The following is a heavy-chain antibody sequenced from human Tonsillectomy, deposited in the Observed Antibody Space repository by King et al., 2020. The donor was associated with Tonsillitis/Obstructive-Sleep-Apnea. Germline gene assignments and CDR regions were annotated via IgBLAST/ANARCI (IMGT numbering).Heavy chain of an antibody. CDR2: IMPIFGTA. J-gene: IGHJ5*02. D-gene: IGHD3-3*01. CDR1: GGTFSPYA. CDR3: ASGHSLRFLDWFDP. Sequence: VQLVESGAEVKKPGSSEKVSCNASGGTFSPYAHSWVRQAPGQGLEWLGGIMPIFGTANYSQKFQGRVTLTADESTSTAYMELSSLRSEDTAVYYCASGHSLRFLDWFDPWGQGTLVTVSS. V-gene: IGHV1-69*01.